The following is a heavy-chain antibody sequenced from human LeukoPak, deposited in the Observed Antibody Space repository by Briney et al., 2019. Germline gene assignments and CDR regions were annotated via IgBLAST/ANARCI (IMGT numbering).Heavy chain of an antibody. CDR1: GDSISSYY. V-gene: IGHV4-59*01. J-gene: IGHJ6*02. CDR2: VYYSGST. D-gene: IGHD2-21*01. Sequence: PSETLSLTCTVSGDSISSYYWSWIRQPPGKGLEWIGYVYYSGSTNYNPSLKSRFAISVDTSKNQFSLELSAVTAADTAVYYCARDTYLSGMDVWGQGTTVTVSS. CDR3: ARDTYLSGMDV.